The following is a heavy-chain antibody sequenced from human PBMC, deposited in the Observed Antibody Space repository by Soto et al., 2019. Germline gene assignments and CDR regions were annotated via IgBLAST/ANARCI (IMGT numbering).Heavy chain of an antibody. CDR3: ARGGVAVAGTIDC. CDR1: GGSISGGNW. V-gene: IGHV4-4*02. J-gene: IGHJ4*02. CDR2: IYDSGGT. D-gene: IGHD6-19*01. Sequence: QVQLQESGPGLVKPSGTLSLTCAVSGGSISGGNWWSWVRQSPGKGLEWIGEIYDSGGTTYNPSLKSRVTISVDKSKNQFSLNVNSVTAADTAVYYCARGGVAVAGTIDCWGQGTLVTVSS.